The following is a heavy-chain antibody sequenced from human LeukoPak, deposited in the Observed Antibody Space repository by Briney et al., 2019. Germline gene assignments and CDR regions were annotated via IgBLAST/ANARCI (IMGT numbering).Heavy chain of an antibody. V-gene: IGHV1-18*01. CDR2: ISAYNGNT. D-gene: IGHD2-8*01. Sequence: ASVKVSCKASGYTFTSYGIRWVRPAPGQGLEWMGWISAYNGNTNYAQKLQGRVTMTTDTSTSTAYMELRSLRSDDTAVYYCARDTLRYCTNGVCSPFDYWGQGTLVTVSS. CDR3: ARDTLRYCTNGVCSPFDY. CDR1: GYTFTSYG. J-gene: IGHJ4*02.